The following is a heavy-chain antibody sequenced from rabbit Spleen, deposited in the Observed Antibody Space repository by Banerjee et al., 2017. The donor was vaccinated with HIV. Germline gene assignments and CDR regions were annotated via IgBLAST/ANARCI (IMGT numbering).Heavy chain of an antibody. Sequence: QSLEESGGDLVKPGASLTLTCTASGISFSNNDYMCWVRQAPGKGLEWISCIAGSSSGFTYSATWAKGRFTCSKTSSTTVTLQMTSLTVADTATYFCARETSSGWGIVSFYFSLWGPGTLVTVS. CDR3: ARETSSGWGIVSFYFSL. D-gene: IGHD4-1*01. J-gene: IGHJ4*01. CDR1: GISFSNNDY. CDR2: IAGSSSGFT. V-gene: IGHV1S40*01.